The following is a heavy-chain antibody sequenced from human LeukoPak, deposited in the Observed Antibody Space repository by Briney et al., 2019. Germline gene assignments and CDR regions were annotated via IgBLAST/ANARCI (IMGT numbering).Heavy chain of an antibody. V-gene: IGHV3-11*01. CDR1: GFTFSNYY. D-gene: IGHD1-1*01. Sequence: GGSLRLSCAASGFTFSNYYMIWFRQAPGKGLEWVSYISGSGGTSSYADSVRGRFAISRDNAKNALYLHMDSLRAEDTAVYYCARFPLQLESQSAPYYFDYWGQGTLVTVSS. CDR2: ISGSGGTS. CDR3: ARFPLQLESQSAPYYFDY. J-gene: IGHJ4*02.